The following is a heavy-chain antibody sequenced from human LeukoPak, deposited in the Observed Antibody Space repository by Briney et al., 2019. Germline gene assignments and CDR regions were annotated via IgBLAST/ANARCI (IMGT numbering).Heavy chain of an antibody. CDR2: IYYSGST. Sequence: SETLSLTCTVSGGSISSYYWSWIRQPPGKRLEWIGYIYYSGSTNYNPSLKSRVTISVDTSKNQFSLKLSSVTAADTAVYYCARDTPFMVRGVITPGFDPWGQGTLVTVSS. CDR3: ARDTPFMVRGVITPGFDP. J-gene: IGHJ5*02. D-gene: IGHD3-10*01. CDR1: GGSISSYY. V-gene: IGHV4-59*01.